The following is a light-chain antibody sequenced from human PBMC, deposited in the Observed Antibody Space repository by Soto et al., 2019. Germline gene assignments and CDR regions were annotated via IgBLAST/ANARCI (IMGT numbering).Light chain of an antibody. V-gene: IGKV1-12*01. CDR3: QQYKSFWT. Sequence: DIQMTQSPSALSRGVLDIVTITCRGSQGISSWLAWYQKKPGKAPKLLIYAASSLQSGVPSRFSGSGSGKEFPLNISSLQTEDFANYYCQQYKSFWTFGQGTKVDIK. CDR1: QGISSW. J-gene: IGKJ1*01. CDR2: AAS.